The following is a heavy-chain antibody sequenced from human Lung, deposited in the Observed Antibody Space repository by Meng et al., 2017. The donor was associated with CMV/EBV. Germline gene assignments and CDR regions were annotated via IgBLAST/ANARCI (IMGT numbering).Heavy chain of an antibody. D-gene: IGHD2-2*02. Sequence: ASXXVSXQASGYTFTSYYMHWVRQAPGQGLEWMGIINPSGGSTSYAQKFQGRVTMTRDTSTSTVYMELSSLRSEDTAVYYCARLYCSSTSCYTAGYFQHGXQGTXVNGAS. CDR2: INPSGGST. V-gene: IGHV1-46*01. J-gene: IGHJ1*01. CDR1: GYTFTSYY. CDR3: ARLYCSSTSCYTAGYFQH.